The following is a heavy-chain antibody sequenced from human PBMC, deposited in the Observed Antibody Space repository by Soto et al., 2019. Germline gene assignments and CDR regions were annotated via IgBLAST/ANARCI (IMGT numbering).Heavy chain of an antibody. J-gene: IGHJ1*01. D-gene: IGHD2-8*01. CDR3: ARGGVY. Sequence: GGSLRLSCEATGCTFSRHEMNWIRQTPGKRLEWIAKISGSGSTINYADSVKGRFTISRDNVQRTLHLQMDSLRVEDTGVYYCARGGVYWGRGTLVTVSS. CDR2: ISGSGSTI. CDR1: GCTFSRHE. V-gene: IGHV3-48*03.